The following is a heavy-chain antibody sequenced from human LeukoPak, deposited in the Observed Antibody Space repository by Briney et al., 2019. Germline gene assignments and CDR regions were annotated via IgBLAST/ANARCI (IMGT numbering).Heavy chain of an antibody. D-gene: IGHD1/OR15-1a*01. Sequence: PGGSLRLSCAASGFTLSNYWMSWVRQVPGKGLEWVSSIRVSDGPRFYADSVKGRFTMSRDNPKNTLFLQMNSLRPEDTAVYYCAKEPRWEQLHSFDIWGQGTTVTVSS. J-gene: IGHJ3*02. V-gene: IGHV3-23*01. CDR3: AKEPRWEQLHSFDI. CDR2: IRVSDGPR. CDR1: GFTLSNYW.